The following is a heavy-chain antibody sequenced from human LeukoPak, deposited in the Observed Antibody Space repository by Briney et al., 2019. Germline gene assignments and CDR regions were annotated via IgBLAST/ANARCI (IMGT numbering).Heavy chain of an antibody. CDR1: GGSFSGYY. CDR2: INHSGIT. Sequence: SETLSLTCGVYGGSFSGYYWTWIRQPPGKGLEWIGEINHSGITNYNPSLKSRVTISIDTSKSQFSLKLNSVTAADTAVYYCSRGLSDVYWGQGTLVSVSS. V-gene: IGHV4-34*01. CDR3: SRGLSDVY. J-gene: IGHJ4*02.